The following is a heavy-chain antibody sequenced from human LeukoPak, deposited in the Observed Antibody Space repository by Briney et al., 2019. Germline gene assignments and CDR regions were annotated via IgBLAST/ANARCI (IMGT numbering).Heavy chain of an antibody. Sequence: GGSLRLSCEASGFTFRSYGMHWVRQAPGKGLEWVALIWYDGSKKYYADSVKGRFTISRDNSKNTLYLQMNSLRAEDTAVYYCARDLYADYVWGSFDYWGQGTLVTVSS. J-gene: IGHJ4*02. CDR3: ARDLYADYVWGSFDY. CDR2: IWYDGSKK. CDR1: GFTFRSYG. D-gene: IGHD3-16*01. V-gene: IGHV3-33*01.